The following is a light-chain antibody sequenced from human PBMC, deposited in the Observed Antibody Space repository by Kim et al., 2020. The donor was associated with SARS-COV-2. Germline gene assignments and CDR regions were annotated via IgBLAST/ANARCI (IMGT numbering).Light chain of an antibody. CDR2: SAS. J-gene: IGKJ4*01. V-gene: IGKV1-16*02. Sequence: ASVGDRVTITCRTSHDISQYLGWFQQKPGRAPKRLIYSASKLHSGVPSNFSGSGSGTDFTLTISGLQPEHYATYYCQQYKDYPLTFGGGTKVDIK. CDR3: QQYKDYPLT. CDR1: HDISQY.